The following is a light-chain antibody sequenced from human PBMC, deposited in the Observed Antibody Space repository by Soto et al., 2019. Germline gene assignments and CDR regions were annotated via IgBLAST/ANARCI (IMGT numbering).Light chain of an antibody. V-gene: IGKV1-39*01. CDR2: AAS. CDR1: QSISSY. CDR3: QQSYSTPYT. J-gene: IGKJ3*01. Sequence: DIQMTQSPSSLSASVGDRVTITCRASQSISSYLNWYQQKPGKAPKLLIYAASSLQSGVQSSFSGSGSGTDSTLTISSLQPEDFATYYCQQSYSTPYTFGPGTKVDIK.